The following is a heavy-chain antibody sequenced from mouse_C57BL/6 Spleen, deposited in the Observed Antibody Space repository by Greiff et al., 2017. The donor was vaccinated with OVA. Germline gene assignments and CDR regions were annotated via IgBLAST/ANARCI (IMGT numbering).Heavy chain of an antibody. CDR2: IDPSDSYT. D-gene: IGHD5-1*01. Sequence: QVQLQQPGAELVRPGTSVKLSCTASGYTFTSYWMPWVQQRPGQGLEWIGVIDPSDSYTNYNQKFKGKATLTVDTSSSTAYMQLSSLTSEDSAVYYCARREYGDYWGQGTTLTVSS. J-gene: IGHJ2*01. V-gene: IGHV1-59*01. CDR1: GYTFTSYW. CDR3: ARREYGDY.